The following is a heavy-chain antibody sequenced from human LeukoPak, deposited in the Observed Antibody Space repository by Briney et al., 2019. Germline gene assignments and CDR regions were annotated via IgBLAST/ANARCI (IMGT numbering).Heavy chain of an antibody. J-gene: IGHJ4*02. V-gene: IGHV1-46*01. CDR1: GYTFTSNY. Sequence: ASVKVSCTASGYTFTSNYKHWVRQATGQGLEWMGMIYPRDGSTSYAQKFQGRVTVTRDTSTSTVHMELSGLRSEDTAVYYCARDQEGFDYWGQGTLVTVSS. CDR2: IYPRDGST. CDR3: ARDQEGFDY.